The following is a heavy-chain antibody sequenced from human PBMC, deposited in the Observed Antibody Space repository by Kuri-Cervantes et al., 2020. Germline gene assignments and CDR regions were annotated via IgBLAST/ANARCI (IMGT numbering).Heavy chain of an antibody. CDR2: ISGSGGST. J-gene: IGHJ4*02. CDR3: AKDPSSPYGDYDYFDY. D-gene: IGHD4-17*01. CDR1: GFTFSSYA. V-gene: IGHV3-23*01. Sequence: GESRKSSGAASGFTFSSYAMSWVRQAPGKGLEWVSAISGSGGSTYYADSVKGRFTISRDNSENTLYLQMNSLRADDTAVYYCAKDPSSPYGDYDYFDYWGQGTLVTVSS.